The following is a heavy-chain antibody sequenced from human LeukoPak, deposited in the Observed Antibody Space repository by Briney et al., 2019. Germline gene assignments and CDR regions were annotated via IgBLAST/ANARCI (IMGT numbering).Heavy chain of an antibody. Sequence: VASVKVSCKASGGTFSSYAISWVRQAPGQGLEWMGRIIPILGIANYAQKFQGRVTITADKSTSTAYMELSSLRSEDTAVYYCARSTHSDYYDSSGYYRSYHFDYRGQGNPVTVSS. CDR3: ARSTHSDYYDSSGYYRSYHFDY. CDR2: IIPILGIA. D-gene: IGHD3-22*01. CDR1: GGTFSSYA. J-gene: IGHJ4*02. V-gene: IGHV1-69*04.